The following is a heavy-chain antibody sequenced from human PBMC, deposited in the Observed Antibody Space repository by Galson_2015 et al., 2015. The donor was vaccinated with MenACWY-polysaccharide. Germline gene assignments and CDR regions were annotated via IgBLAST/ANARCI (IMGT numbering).Heavy chain of an antibody. Sequence: PALVKPTQTLTLTCSVSGFSLTSSGVAVGWIRQPPGKALEWLAVIYWNAEEHYSPSLRTRLTITRDTSKKQVALTMTNMETVDTATYYCVYRLGIQYYAYWGQGTLVTVSS. V-gene: IGHV2-5*01. CDR3: VYRLGIQYYAY. J-gene: IGHJ4*02. CDR2: IYWNAEE. D-gene: IGHD3-16*01. CDR1: GFSLTSSGVA.